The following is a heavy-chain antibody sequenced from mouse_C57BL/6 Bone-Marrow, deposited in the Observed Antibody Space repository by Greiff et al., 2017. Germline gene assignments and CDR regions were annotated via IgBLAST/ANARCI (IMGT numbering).Heavy chain of an antibody. CDR2: IDPENGDT. Sequence: VQLQQSGAELVRPGASVKLSCTASGFNIKDDYMHWVKPRPEQGLEWIGWIDPENGDTEYASKFQGKATITADQSSNTAYLQLSSLTSEDTAVYYCTTSWPWFAYWGRGTLITVSA. J-gene: IGHJ3*01. CDR3: TTSWPWFAY. CDR1: GFNIKDDY. V-gene: IGHV14-4*01.